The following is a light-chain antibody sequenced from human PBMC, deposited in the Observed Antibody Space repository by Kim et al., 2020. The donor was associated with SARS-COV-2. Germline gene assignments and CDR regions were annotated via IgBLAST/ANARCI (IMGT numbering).Light chain of an antibody. CDR1: KLGNKY. Sequence: SYELTQPPTVSMSPGQTASITCSGDKLGNKYASWYQLKPGQSPLLVIYQDTKRPSGIPERFSGSNSGNTATLTISGTQAMDEADYFCQAWDSSTHVVFGGGTQLTVL. CDR2: QDT. J-gene: IGLJ2*01. V-gene: IGLV3-1*01. CDR3: QAWDSSTHVV.